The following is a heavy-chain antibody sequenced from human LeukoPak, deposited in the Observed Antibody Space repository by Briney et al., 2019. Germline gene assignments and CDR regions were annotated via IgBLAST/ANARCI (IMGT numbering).Heavy chain of an antibody. CDR1: GFIFSSYS. Sequence: GGSLRLSCAASGFIFSSYSMNWVRQAPGKGLEWVSSISSSGDYIYYADSVKGRFTISRDNAKNSLYLQMNSLGVEDTAVYYCYPHYYGSGSLSWLDPWGQGTLVTVSS. D-gene: IGHD3-10*01. V-gene: IGHV3-21*01. CDR3: YPHYYGSGSLSWLDP. CDR2: ISSSGDYI. J-gene: IGHJ5*02.